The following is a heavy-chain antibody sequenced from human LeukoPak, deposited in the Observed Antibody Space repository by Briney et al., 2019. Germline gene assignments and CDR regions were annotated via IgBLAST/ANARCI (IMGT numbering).Heavy chain of an antibody. CDR2: MNPNSGNT. J-gene: IGHJ6*02. Sequence: ASVKVSRKASGYTFTSYDINWVRQATGQGLEWMGWMNPNSGNTGYAQKFQGRVTMTRNTSISTAYMEPSSLRSEDTAVYYCARLSRSRLWLTVYYYYYYGMDVWGQGTTVTVSS. V-gene: IGHV1-8*01. CDR3: ARLSRSRLWLTVYYYYYYGMDV. CDR1: GYTFTSYD. D-gene: IGHD5-18*01.